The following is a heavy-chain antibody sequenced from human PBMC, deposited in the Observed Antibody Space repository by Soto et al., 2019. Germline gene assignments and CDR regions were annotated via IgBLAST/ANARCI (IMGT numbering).Heavy chain of an antibody. CDR2: IKSKSDGGTV. Sequence: SGGSLRLSCVGSGFTFSSAWMRWVRQAPGKGLEWVGRIKSKSDGGTVDYAAPVRGRFTISRDDSKNTLYLQMTSLKSEDTGVYYCVTDPDPRYCSGGTRYLVVDYVYLGMDVWGQGTTVTVSS. V-gene: IGHV3-15*01. J-gene: IGHJ6*02. CDR1: GFTFSSAW. D-gene: IGHD2-15*01. CDR3: VTDPDPRYCSGGTRYLVVDYVYLGMDV.